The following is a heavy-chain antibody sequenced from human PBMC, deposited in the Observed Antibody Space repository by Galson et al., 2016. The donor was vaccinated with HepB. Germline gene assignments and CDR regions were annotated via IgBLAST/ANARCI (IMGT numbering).Heavy chain of an antibody. V-gene: IGHV4-4*02. D-gene: IGHD3-3*01. CDR1: GGSISSTDW. CDR2: VYQNGNT. Sequence: ETLSLTCAVSGGSISSTDWWSWVRQPPGKGLEWIGEVYQNGNTNNRPSLKSRFTISVDKSKNQFSLRLSSVTAADTAVYYCARFWNGNYFDYWGQGTLVTVSS. J-gene: IGHJ4*02. CDR3: ARFWNGNYFDY.